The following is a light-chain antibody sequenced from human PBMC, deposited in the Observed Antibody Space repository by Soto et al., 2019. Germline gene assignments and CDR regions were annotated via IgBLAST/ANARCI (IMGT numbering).Light chain of an antibody. CDR1: SSDVGNYNY. CDR3: SSYSSTKTRV. CDR2: EVR. V-gene: IGLV2-14*01. J-gene: IGLJ1*01. Sequence: QSVLAQPASVSGSPGQSITISCTGTSSDVGNYNYVSWYQHHPGKAPKVMIYEVRNRPSGVSNRFSGSKSGNTASLTISGLQAEDEADYYCSSYSSTKTRVFGTGTKVTVL.